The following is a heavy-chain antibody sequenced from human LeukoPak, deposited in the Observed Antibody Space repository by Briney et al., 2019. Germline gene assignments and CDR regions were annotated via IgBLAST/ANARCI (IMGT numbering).Heavy chain of an antibody. CDR2: ISGSGGRT. CDR1: GLTFSSYA. Sequence: GGSLRLSCAAPGLTFSSYAMSWVRKAPGKGLEWVSAISGSGGRTYYADSVKGRFTISRANSKNTLYLQMNSLRAEDTAVYYCARTRTAYYYDSSGSDWAFDIWGQGTMVTVSS. D-gene: IGHD3-22*01. J-gene: IGHJ3*02. V-gene: IGHV3-23*01. CDR3: ARTRTAYYYDSSGSDWAFDI.